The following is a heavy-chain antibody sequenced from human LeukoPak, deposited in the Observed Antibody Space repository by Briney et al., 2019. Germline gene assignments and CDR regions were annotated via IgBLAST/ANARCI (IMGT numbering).Heavy chain of an antibody. J-gene: IGHJ6*03. Sequence: GESPKISCKVSGYSFTTYWIGWVRQMPGKGLEWMGIIYPGDSDTRYSPSFQRQVTISADKSISTAYLQWSSLKASDTAMYYCARLVSSYYYYYYMDVWGKGTTVTVSS. CDR1: GYSFTTYW. CDR3: ARLVSSYYYYYYMDV. D-gene: IGHD6-6*01. CDR2: IYPGDSDT. V-gene: IGHV5-51*01.